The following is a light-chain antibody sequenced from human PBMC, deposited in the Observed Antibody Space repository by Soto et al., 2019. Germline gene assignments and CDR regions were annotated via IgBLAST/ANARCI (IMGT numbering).Light chain of an antibody. CDR1: QSVSSY. J-gene: IGKJ1*01. CDR3: QQRSNWPVT. Sequence: EIVLTQSPATLSLSPGERATLSYRASQSVSSYLAWYQQKPGQAPRLLIYDASTRATGISARFSGSGSGTDFTLTISSLEPEDFAVYYCQQRSNWPVTFGQGTRVEIK. CDR2: DAS. V-gene: IGKV3-11*01.